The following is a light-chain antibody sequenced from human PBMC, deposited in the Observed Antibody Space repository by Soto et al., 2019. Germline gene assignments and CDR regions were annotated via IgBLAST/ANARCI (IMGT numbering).Light chain of an antibody. CDR3: SSYTSSSSYV. CDR1: SSDVGGYNY. V-gene: IGLV2-14*01. J-gene: IGLJ1*01. Sequence: QSVLTKPIAETASRGVSIKNSCTGTSSDVGGYNYVSWYQQHPGKAPKLMIYDVSNRRSGVSNRFSVSKSGNTASLTISGLQAEDEADYYCSSYTSSSSYVFGTGTKVTVL. CDR2: DVS.